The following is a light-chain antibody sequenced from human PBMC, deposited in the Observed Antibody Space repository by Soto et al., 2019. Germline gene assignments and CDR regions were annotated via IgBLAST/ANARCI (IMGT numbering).Light chain of an antibody. V-gene: IGLV2-8*01. CDR1: SSDVGGYDY. CDR3: SSFAGSNTFDVV. Sequence: QSALTQPPSASGSPGQSVTISCSGTSSDVGGYDYVSWYQQHPGKAPKLMIYEVTKRPSGVPDRLSGSKSGNTASLTVSGLQAEDEADYYCSSFAGSNTFDVVFGGGTQLTVL. J-gene: IGLJ2*01. CDR2: EVT.